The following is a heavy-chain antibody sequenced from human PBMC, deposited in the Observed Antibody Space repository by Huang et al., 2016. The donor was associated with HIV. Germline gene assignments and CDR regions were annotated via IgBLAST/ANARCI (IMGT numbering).Heavy chain of an antibody. J-gene: IGHJ6*02. Sequence: QMQLVQSGPEVKKPGTSVKVSCKAPGFTFTSSVVQWVRQARGQRLEWIGWISVGSGNTNDAQKFQARVTITRDMSTSTAYMELSSLRAEDTAVYYCAAYTSGPAGYYYYYDMDVWGQGTTVTVSS. CDR2: ISVGSGNT. CDR1: GFTFTSSV. CDR3: AAYTSGPAGYYYYYDMDV. V-gene: IGHV1-58*01. D-gene: IGHD6-19*01.